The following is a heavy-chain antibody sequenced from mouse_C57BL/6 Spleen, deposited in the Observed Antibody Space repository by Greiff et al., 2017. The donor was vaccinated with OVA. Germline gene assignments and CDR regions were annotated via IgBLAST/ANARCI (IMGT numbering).Heavy chain of an antibody. CDR3: ARQDSSGLFDY. CDR2: ISSGGSYT. J-gene: IGHJ2*01. Sequence: EVTLVESGGDLVKPGGSLKLSCAASGFTFSSYGMSWVRQTPDKRLEWVATISSGGSYTYYPDSVKGRFTISRDNAKNTLYLQMSSLKSEDTAMDYCARQDSSGLFDYGGQGTTLTVSS. V-gene: IGHV5-6*01. CDR1: GFTFSSYG. D-gene: IGHD3-2*02.